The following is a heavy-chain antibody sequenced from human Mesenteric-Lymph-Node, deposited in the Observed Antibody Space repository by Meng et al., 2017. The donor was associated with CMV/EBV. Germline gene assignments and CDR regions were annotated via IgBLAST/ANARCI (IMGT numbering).Heavy chain of an antibody. Sequence: SLKISCAASGFTFSSYEMNWVRQAPGKVLEWVSSISGGSTYIYYADSVKGRFTIPRDNAKNSLYLQINSLRAEDTAVYFCARAGIPVISAAELDYWGQGTLVTVSS. CDR2: ISGGSTYI. V-gene: IGHV3-21*01. D-gene: IGHD2-2*01. CDR3: ARAGIPVISAAELDY. CDR1: GFTFSSYE. J-gene: IGHJ4*02.